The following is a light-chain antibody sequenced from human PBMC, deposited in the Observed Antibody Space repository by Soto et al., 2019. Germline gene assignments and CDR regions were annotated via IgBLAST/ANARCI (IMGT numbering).Light chain of an antibody. J-gene: IGKJ2*01. CDR1: RDISSS. Sequence: DVQMTQSPSSLSASVGDRVTITCRASRDISSSLACYQQKPWKVPKLQIDAASTLNAGVQSRISGSGYGTFFTLTINSLQPEDVATYYCQKYTSVPNTFGRETSLEIK. CDR2: AAS. CDR3: QKYTSVPNT. V-gene: IGKV1-27*01.